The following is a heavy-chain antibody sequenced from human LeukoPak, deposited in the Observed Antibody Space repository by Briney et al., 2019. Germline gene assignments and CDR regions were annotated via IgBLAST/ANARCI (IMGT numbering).Heavy chain of an antibody. J-gene: IGHJ4*02. CDR1: GFTFSSYA. D-gene: IGHD2-15*01. Sequence: GGALRLSCAGSGFTFSSYAMSWVRQAAGTGVEWVCAISDSCCSSYYADSVKDRFTISRDNCKSTLYLQMNSLRAEDTAVYYCAKDGYCRGGSCYKGDYWGQGTLVTVSS. V-gene: IGHV3-23*01. CDR2: ISDSCCSS. CDR3: AKDGYCRGGSCYKGDY.